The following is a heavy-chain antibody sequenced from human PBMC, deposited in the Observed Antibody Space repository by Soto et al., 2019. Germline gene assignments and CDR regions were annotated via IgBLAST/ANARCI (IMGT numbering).Heavy chain of an antibody. D-gene: IGHD1-1*01. CDR1: GGFVSSGSYY. J-gene: IGHJ3*02. CDR3: ARVERGTVTTVVDAFDI. V-gene: IGHV4-34*01. CDR2: MSHSGGT. Sequence: QVQLQQWGAGLLKPSETLALTCAVYGGFVSSGSYYWSWIRQPPGKGLEWIGEMSHSGGTHFNPSLKSRVTISVDTSKNQFSLNIYSVTAADTALYYCARVERGTVTTVVDAFDIWVPGTMVTVSS.